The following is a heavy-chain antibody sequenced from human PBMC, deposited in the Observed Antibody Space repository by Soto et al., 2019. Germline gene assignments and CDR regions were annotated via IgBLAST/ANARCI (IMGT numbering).Heavy chain of an antibody. CDR1: GGSITSGDNY. J-gene: IGHJ3*02. CDR3: ARERRVVVTAPDAFDI. CDR2: IYYSGNN. D-gene: IGHD2-21*02. V-gene: IGHV4-30-4*01. Sequence: QVQLQESGPGLVKPSQTLSLTCTVSGGSITSGDNYWRWIRQPPGNGLEWIGYIYYSGNNYYNPSLQSRLTISVDTSKNQFSLELNSVTAADTAVYYCARERRVVVTAPDAFDIWGQGTMVTVSS.